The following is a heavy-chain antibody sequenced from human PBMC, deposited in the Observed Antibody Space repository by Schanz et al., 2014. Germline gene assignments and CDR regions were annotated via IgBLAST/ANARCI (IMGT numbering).Heavy chain of an antibody. CDR2: IDSSGDYT. CDR1: GFRFNAYY. V-gene: IGHV3-11*06. CDR3: AKRLGALPAVTNYYFYAMDA. Sequence: QVQLVESGGGLVKPGGSLRLSCAASGFRFNAYYMTWIRQAPGKGLEWVSNIDSSGDYTNYADSVKGRFTISRDNAKNSLYLQMSSLRAEDTAVYYCAKRLGALPAVTNYYFYAMDAWGQGTTVTVSS. D-gene: IGHD6-25*01. J-gene: IGHJ6*02.